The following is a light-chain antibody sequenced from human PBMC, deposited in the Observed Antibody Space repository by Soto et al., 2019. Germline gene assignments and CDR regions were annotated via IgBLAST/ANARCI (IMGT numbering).Light chain of an antibody. V-gene: IGKV1-39*01. Sequence: DIQITQSPSSLSASVGDRVTITCRASQSISSHLNWYQHKPVRLPRLLIFASYILEGGVPSRFSGSGSDTYFTLTIDSLQPEDVATYYCQPSYNTPRYTFGQGTKVEI. CDR2: ASY. J-gene: IGKJ2*01. CDR3: QPSYNTPRYT. CDR1: QSISSH.